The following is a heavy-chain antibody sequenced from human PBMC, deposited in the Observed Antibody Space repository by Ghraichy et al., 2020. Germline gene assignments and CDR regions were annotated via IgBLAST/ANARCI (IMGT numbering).Heavy chain of an antibody. Sequence: GGSLRLSCAASGFTFSSYGMHWVRQAPGKGLEWVAFIRYDGSNKYYADSVKGRFTISRDSSKNTLYLQMNSLRAEDTAVYYCAKDLGDFWSGYYLGLGYWGQGTLVTVSS. V-gene: IGHV3-30*02. CDR1: GFTFSSYG. CDR3: AKDLGDFWSGYYLGLGY. CDR2: IRYDGSNK. J-gene: IGHJ4*02. D-gene: IGHD3-3*01.